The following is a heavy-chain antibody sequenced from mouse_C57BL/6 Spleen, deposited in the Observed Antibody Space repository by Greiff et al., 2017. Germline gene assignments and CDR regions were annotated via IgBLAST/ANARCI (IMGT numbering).Heavy chain of an antibody. Sequence: VMLVESGAELMKPGASVKLSCKATGYTFTGYWIEWVKPRPGHGLEWIGEILPGSGSTNYNEKFKGKATFTADTSSNTAYMQLSSLTTEDSAIYYCARPIYYDYDRVFAYWGQGTLVTVSA. D-gene: IGHD2-4*01. CDR2: ILPGSGST. J-gene: IGHJ3*01. CDR3: ARPIYYDYDRVFAY. V-gene: IGHV1-9*01. CDR1: GYTFTGYW.